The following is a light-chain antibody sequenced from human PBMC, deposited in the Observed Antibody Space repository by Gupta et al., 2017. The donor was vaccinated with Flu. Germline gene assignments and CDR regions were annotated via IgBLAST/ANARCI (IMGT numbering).Light chain of an antibody. V-gene: IGLV2-14*01. CDR3: SSDTNTNTVVV. CDR2: EVS. J-gene: IGLJ2*01. Sequence: SALTQPASVSGSPRPSIAISCTGTITDVGGYDYVSWYQHHPGKAPDLMIFEVSRRPSGISDRFSGSKSGNTASLTITGLLAEEEAYYYCSSDTNTNTVVVFGGGTKLTVL. CDR1: ITDVGGYDY.